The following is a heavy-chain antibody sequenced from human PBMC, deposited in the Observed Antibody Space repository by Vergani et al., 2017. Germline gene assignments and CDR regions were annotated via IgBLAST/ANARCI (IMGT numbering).Heavy chain of an antibody. V-gene: IGHV3-23*01. CDR1: GFTFTSYT. CDR3: ARDVGYCSSTSCSRWFDP. CDR2: ISGSGGST. J-gene: IGHJ5*02. Sequence: EVQLLESGGGLVQPGGSLRLSCAASGFTFTSYTMSWVRQAPGKGLEWVSGISGSGGSTYYVDSVKGRFTISRDNAKNSLYLQMNSLRAEDTAVYYCARDVGYCSSTSCSRWFDPWGQGTLVTVSS. D-gene: IGHD2-2*01.